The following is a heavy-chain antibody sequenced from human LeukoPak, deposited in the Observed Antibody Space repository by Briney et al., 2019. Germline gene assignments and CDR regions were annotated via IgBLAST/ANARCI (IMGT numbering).Heavy chain of an antibody. CDR1: GSTFDNYA. Sequence: GGSLRLSCEASGSTFDNYAMSWVRQAPGKGLEWVSAISGSGGSTYYADSVKGRFTISRDNSKNTLYLQMNSLRAEDTAVYYCAKVGIAAAAPLDYWGQGTLVTVSS. J-gene: IGHJ4*02. CDR2: ISGSGGST. V-gene: IGHV3-23*01. CDR3: AKVGIAAAAPLDY. D-gene: IGHD6-13*01.